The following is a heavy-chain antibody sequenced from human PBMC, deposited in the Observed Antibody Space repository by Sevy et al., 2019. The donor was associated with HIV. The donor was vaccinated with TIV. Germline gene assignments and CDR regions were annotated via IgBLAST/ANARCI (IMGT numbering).Heavy chain of an antibody. D-gene: IGHD2-15*01. CDR3: AREGSGGFDY. Sequence: GGSLRLSCAASGFSFSSYWMSWVRQAPGKGLEWMANIKQDGSKREYVDSVKGRLTISGDNGKNSVYLQMDSLRAEDTAVYYCAREGSGGFDYWGQGTLVTVSS. CDR2: IKQDGSKR. J-gene: IGHJ4*02. CDR1: GFSFSSYW. V-gene: IGHV3-7*01.